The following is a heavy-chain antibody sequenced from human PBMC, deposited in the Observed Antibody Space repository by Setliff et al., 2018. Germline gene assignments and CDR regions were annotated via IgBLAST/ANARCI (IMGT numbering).Heavy chain of an antibody. D-gene: IGHD3-9*01. CDR1: GGTFSSYA. CDR3: ARTYYDILTGYYSSPGYFDY. CDR2: IIPILGIA. V-gene: IGHV1-69*10. J-gene: IGHJ4*02. Sequence: GASVKVSCKASGGTFSSYAISWVRQAPGQGREWMGGIIPILGIANYAQKFQGRVTITADKSTSTAYMELGSLRSEDTAVYYCARTYYDILTGYYSSPGYFDYWGQGTLVTVSS.